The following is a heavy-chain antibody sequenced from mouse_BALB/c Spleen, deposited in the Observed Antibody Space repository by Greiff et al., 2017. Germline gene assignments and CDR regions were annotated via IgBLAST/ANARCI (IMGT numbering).Heavy chain of an antibody. CDR1: GYTFSSYW. Sequence: QVQLQQSGAELMKPGASVKISCKATGYTFSSYWIEWVKQRPGHGLEWIGEINPGSGGTNYNEKFKGKATLTADKSSSTAYMQLSSLTSDDSAVYFCARREGYNYFDYWGQGTTLTVSS. CDR3: ARREGYNYFDY. CDR2: INPGSGGT. D-gene: IGHD2-2*01. V-gene: IGHV1-54*01. J-gene: IGHJ2*01.